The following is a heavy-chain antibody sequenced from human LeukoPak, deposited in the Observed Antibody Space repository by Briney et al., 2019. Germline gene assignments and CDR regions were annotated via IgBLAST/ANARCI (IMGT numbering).Heavy chain of an antibody. CDR1: GYTFTSYG. D-gene: IGHD3-22*01. Sequence: ASVKVSCKASGYTFTSYGISWVRQAPGQGLEWMGWISAYNGNTNYAQKLQGRVTMTTDTSTSTAYMELRSLRSDDTAVYYCARVESPYDSSGYFYYWGQGTLVTVSS. CDR3: ARVESPYDSSGYFYY. J-gene: IGHJ4*02. V-gene: IGHV1-18*01. CDR2: ISAYNGNT.